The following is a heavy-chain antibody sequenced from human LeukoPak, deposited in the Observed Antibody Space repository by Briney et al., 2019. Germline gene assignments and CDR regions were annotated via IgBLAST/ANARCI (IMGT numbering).Heavy chain of an antibody. CDR2: ISYDGSNK. J-gene: IGHJ4*02. D-gene: IGHD4-23*01. Sequence: PGRSLRLSCAASGFTFSSYGMHWVRQAPGKGLEWVAVISYDGSNKYYADSVKGRFTISRDNSKNTLYLQMNSLRAEDTAVYYCANLDYGGNSGFDYWGQGTLVTVSS. CDR1: GFTFSSYG. CDR3: ANLDYGGNSGFDY. V-gene: IGHV3-30*18.